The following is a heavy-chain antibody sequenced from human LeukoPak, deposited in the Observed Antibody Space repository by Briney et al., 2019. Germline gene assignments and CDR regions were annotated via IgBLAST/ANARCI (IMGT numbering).Heavy chain of an antibody. CDR3: ASYDYGDSAIDY. V-gene: IGHV4-30-4*01. D-gene: IGHD4-17*01. CDR2: IYYSGST. J-gene: IGHJ4*02. CDR1: GGSISSGDYY. Sequence: SETLSLTCTVSGGSISSGDYYWSWIRQPPGKGLEWIGYIYYSGSTYYNPSLKSRVTISVDTSKNQFSLKLSSVTAADTAVYYCASYDYGDSAIDYWGQGTLVNVSS.